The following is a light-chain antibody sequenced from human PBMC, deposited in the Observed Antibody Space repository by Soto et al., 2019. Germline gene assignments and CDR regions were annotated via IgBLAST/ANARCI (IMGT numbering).Light chain of an antibody. V-gene: IGKV1-39*01. CDR3: QQCYSPPRT. CDR2: GAS. J-gene: IGKJ1*01. CDR1: QSISSY. Sequence: DIQMTQSPSSLSVSVGDRVTITCRASQSISSYLNWYQQKPGKAPTLLIYGASSLQSGVPSRFSGSGSGTDFTLTISSLQTEDFATYYCQQCYSPPRTFGQGTKVEIK.